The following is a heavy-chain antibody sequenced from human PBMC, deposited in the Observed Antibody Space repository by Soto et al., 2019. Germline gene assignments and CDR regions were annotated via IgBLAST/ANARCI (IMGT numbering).Heavy chain of an antibody. D-gene: IGHD3-22*01. CDR1: GYTFTSYY. Sequence: ASVKVSCKASGYTFTSYYMHWVRQAPGQGLEWMGIINPSGGSTSYAQKFQGRVTMTRDTSTSTVYMELSSLRSEDTAVYYCARVREYYDSSRRIYGMDVWGQGTTVTVSS. CDR3: ARVREYYDSSRRIYGMDV. V-gene: IGHV1-46*01. J-gene: IGHJ6*02. CDR2: INPSGGST.